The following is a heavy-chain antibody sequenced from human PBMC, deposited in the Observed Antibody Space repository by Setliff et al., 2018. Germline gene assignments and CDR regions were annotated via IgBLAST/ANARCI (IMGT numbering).Heavy chain of an antibody. J-gene: IGHJ4*02. CDR2: ISPSGST. V-gene: IGHV4-61*09. D-gene: IGHD1-26*01. CDR1: GASITSGGFY. CDR3: ARSPSSGAYWNPRPFYSDY. Sequence: SETLSLTCSVSGASITSGGFYWTWIRQPAGKGLEWIGHISPSGSTTYNPSVKSRVTISLDTSQNHFSLKLDSVTAADTALYYCARSPSSGAYWNPRPFYSDYWARGTLVTVSS.